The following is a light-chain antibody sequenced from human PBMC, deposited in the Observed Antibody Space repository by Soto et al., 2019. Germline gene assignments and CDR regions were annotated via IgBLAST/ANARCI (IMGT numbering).Light chain of an antibody. V-gene: IGLV2-14*01. J-gene: IGLJ2*01. Sequence: QSALTQPPSVSGSPGQSITISCTGTNSDVGGYNYVSWYQQHPGKAPKLMIYDVSDRPSGVSNRFSGSKSGNTASLTVSGLQAEDEADYYCSSYTSSSTLVFGGGTKLTVL. CDR3: SSYTSSSTLV. CDR2: DVS. CDR1: NSDVGGYNY.